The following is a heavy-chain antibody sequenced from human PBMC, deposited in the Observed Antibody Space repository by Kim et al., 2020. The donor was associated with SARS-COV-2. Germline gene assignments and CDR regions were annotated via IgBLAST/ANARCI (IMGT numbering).Heavy chain of an antibody. D-gene: IGHD3-22*01. V-gene: IGHV3-23*01. Sequence: GGSLRLSCAASGFTFSSYAMSWVRQAPGKGLEWVSAISGSGGSTYYADSVKGRFTISRDNSKNTLYLQMNSLRAEDTAVYYCAKDPKPSITMIVVALLKSGYFDLWGRGTLVTVSS. CDR2: ISGSGGST. CDR3: AKDPKPSITMIVVALLKSGYFDL. J-gene: IGHJ2*01. CDR1: GFTFSSYA.